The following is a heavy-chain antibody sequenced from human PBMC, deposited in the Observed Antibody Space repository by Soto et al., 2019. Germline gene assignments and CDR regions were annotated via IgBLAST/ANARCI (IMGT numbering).Heavy chain of an antibody. CDR3: ATSPRENSSSSGGYFYYGMDV. Sequence: PSETLSLTCAVYGGSFSGYYWSWIRQPPGKGLEWIGEINHSGSTNYNPSIKSRVTISVDTSKNQFSLKLSSVTAADTAVYYCATSPRENSSSSGGYFYYGMDVWGQGTTVTVSS. D-gene: IGHD6-6*01. V-gene: IGHV4-34*01. CDR1: GGSFSGYY. J-gene: IGHJ6*02. CDR2: INHSGST.